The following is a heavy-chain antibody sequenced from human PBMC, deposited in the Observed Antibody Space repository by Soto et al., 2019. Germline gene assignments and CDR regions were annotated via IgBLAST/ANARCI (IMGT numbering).Heavy chain of an antibody. J-gene: IGHJ5*02. CDR2: ISAYNGNT. V-gene: IGHV1-18*01. Sequence: ASVKVSCKASGYTFISYGISWVRQAPGQGLEWMGWISAYNGNTNYAQKLQGRVTMTTDTSTSTAYMELRSLTSDDTAVYYCARDGQGSATETYDPWGQGTLVTSPQ. CDR3: ARDGQGSATETYDP. CDR1: GYTFISYG.